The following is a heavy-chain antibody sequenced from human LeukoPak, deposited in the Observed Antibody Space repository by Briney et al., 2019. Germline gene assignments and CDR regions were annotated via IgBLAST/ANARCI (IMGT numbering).Heavy chain of an antibody. CDR2: IKSDGTST. D-gene: IGHD6-19*01. Sequence: AGGSLRLSCAASGFTFSSYWMHWVRQAPGKGLVWVSRIKSDGTSTSYADSVKGRFTISRDNAKNTLYLQMNSLRAEDTAVYYCARVGSSGWYEDYWGQGTLVTVSS. V-gene: IGHV3-74*01. J-gene: IGHJ4*02. CDR1: GFTFSSYW. CDR3: ARVGSSGWYEDY.